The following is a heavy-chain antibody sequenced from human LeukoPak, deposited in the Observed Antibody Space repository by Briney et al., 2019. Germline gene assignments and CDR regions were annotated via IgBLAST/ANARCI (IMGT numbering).Heavy chain of an antibody. D-gene: IGHD5-18*01. CDR1: GFTFGGYA. J-gene: IGHJ4*02. CDR3: TRAPHSYGSYYFDY. Sequence: GGSLRLSCTASGFTFGGYAMSWVRQAPGKGLEWVGFIRSKAYGGTTEYAASVKGRFTISRDDSKSIAYLQMNSLKTEDTAVYYCTRAPHSYGSYYFDYWGQGTLVTVSS. V-gene: IGHV3-49*04. CDR2: IRSKAYGGTT.